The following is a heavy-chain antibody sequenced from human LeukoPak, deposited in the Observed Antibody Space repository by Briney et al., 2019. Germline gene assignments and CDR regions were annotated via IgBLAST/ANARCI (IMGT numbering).Heavy chain of an antibody. J-gene: IGHJ4*02. CDR1: GFIFSCYG. Sequence: GGSLRLSCAASGFIFSCYGMSWVRQAPGKGLEWVSTISGSGGSTYYADSVKGRFTISRDNSKNTLYLQMNSLRAEDTAVYYCVKGQAFDYDSSASDFDFWGQGTLVTVSS. V-gene: IGHV3-23*01. CDR3: VKGQAFDYDSSASDFDF. CDR2: ISGSGGST. D-gene: IGHD3-22*01.